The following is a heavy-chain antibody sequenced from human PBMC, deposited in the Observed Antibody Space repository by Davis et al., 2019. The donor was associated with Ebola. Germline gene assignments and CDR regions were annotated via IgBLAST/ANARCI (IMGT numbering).Heavy chain of an antibody. CDR3: VRDTSHQLPHWLYYFYGMDV. Sequence: GASLNISCAASGFTFSNYYMHWLRQAPGKGLEWVARIKTNGSTTRYADSVKGRFTISRDNTKNTLYLQMNSLRGEDTAVYYCVRDTSHQLPHWLYYFYGMDVWGQGTTVTVSS. CDR2: IKTNGSTT. CDR1: GFTFSNYY. J-gene: IGHJ6*02. V-gene: IGHV3-74*01. D-gene: IGHD2-2*01.